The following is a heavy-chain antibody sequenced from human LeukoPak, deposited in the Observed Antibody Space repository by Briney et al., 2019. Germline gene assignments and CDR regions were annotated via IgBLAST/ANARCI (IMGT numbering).Heavy chain of an antibody. J-gene: IGHJ1*01. CDR3: ATDSAEYSSRAPGDFQH. V-gene: IGHV1-24*01. Sequence: ASVKVSCKVSGHTLTELSMLWVRQAPGKGLEWMGGFDPEDGETIYAQKFQGRVTMTEDTSTDTAYMELSSLRSEDTAVYYCATDSAEYSSRAPGDFQHWGQGTLVTVSS. D-gene: IGHD6-13*01. CDR1: GHTLTELS. CDR2: FDPEDGET.